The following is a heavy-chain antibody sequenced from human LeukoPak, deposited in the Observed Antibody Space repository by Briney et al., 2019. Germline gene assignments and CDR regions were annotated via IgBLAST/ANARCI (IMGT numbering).Heavy chain of an antibody. CDR3: AREGFSSSSSMYFDY. CDR2: ISSSSSTI. D-gene: IGHD6-6*01. Sequence: GGSLRLSCAASGFTFSDYYMSWIRQAPGKGLEWVSYISSSSSTIYYADSVKGRFTISRDNAKNSLYLQMNSLRAEDTAVYYCAREGFSSSSSMYFDYWGQGTLVTVSS. J-gene: IGHJ4*02. CDR1: GFTFSDYY. V-gene: IGHV3-11*01.